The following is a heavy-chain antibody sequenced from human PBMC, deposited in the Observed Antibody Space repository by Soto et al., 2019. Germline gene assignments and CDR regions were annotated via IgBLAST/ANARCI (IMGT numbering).Heavy chain of an antibody. V-gene: IGHV3-48*01. CDR2: ISSSSSTI. J-gene: IGHJ6*03. CDR1: GFTFSSYS. D-gene: IGHD2-15*01. Sequence: EVQLVESGGGLVQPGGSLRLSCAASGFTFSSYSMNWVRQAPGKGLEWVSYISSSSSTIYYADSVKGRFTISRDNAKNSLYLQMNSLRAEDTAVYYCARSYIGYYMDVWGKGTTVTVSS. CDR3: ARSYIGYYMDV.